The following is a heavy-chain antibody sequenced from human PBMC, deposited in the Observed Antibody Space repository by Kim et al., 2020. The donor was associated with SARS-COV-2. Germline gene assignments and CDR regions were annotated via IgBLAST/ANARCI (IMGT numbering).Heavy chain of an antibody. D-gene: IGHD3-3*01. CDR2: IYYTGST. CDR1: GGSISSNSYY. Sequence: SETLSLTCTVSGGSISSNSYYWGWIRQPPGKGLEWVGSIYYTGSTYYNPSLKSRVTISVDTSKNQFSLKLSSVTAADTAVYYCARAGDIYDFARKGGAFDIWGQGTIVTVSS. V-gene: IGHV4-39*01. J-gene: IGHJ3*02. CDR3: ARAGDIYDFARKGGAFDI.